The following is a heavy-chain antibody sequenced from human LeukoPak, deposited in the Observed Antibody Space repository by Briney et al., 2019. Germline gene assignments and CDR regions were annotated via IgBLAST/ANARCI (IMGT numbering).Heavy chain of an antibody. D-gene: IGHD5-24*01. V-gene: IGHV3-74*01. CDR3: VRGRYYHDY. CDR2: ISSDGGST. Sequence: GGSLRLSCAASRFSFNTYWMHWVRQAPGMGLVWVSRISSDGGSTSYADSVKGRFTISRDNAKNTLYLQMNTLRAEDTAIYYCVRGRYYHDYWGQGTLVTVSS. CDR1: RFSFNTYW. J-gene: IGHJ4*02.